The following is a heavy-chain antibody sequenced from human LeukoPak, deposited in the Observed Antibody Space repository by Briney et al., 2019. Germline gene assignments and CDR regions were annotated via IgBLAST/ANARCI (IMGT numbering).Heavy chain of an antibody. CDR3: ASNQYYYDSSGYYPRGI. CDR2: IYSGGST. CDR1: GFTVSSNY. D-gene: IGHD3-22*01. V-gene: IGHV3-66*02. Sequence: PGGSLRLSCAASGFTVSSNYMSWVRQAPGTGLEWVSVIYSGGSTYYADSVKGRFTISRDNSKNTLYLQMNSLRAEDTAVCYCASNQYYYDSSGYYPRGIWGQGTMVTVSS. J-gene: IGHJ3*02.